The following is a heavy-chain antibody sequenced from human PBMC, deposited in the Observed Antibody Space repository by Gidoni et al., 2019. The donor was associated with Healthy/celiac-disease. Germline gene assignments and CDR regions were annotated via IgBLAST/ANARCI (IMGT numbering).Heavy chain of an antibody. CDR1: GYSFTSYW. Sequence: EVQLVQSGAEVKKPGESLKISCKGSGYSFTSYWSGWVRQMPGKGLEWMGIIYPGDSDTRYSPSFQGQVTISADKSISTAYLQWSSLKASDTAMYYCARNSDHCSGGSCLIYFDYWGQGTLVTVSS. J-gene: IGHJ4*02. D-gene: IGHD2-15*01. V-gene: IGHV5-51*01. CDR2: IYPGDSDT. CDR3: ARNSDHCSGGSCLIYFDY.